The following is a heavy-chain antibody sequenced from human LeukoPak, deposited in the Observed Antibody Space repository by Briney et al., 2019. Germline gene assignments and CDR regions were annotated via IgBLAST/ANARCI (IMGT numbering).Heavy chain of an antibody. CDR1: GFTVSSNY. CDR2: IYSGGST. D-gene: IGHD3-9*01. J-gene: IGHJ6*03. V-gene: IGHV3-66*01. Sequence: PGGSLRLSCAASGFTVSSNYMSWVRQTPGKGLEWVSVIYSGGSTYYADSVKGRFTISRDNSKNTLYLQMGSLRAEDMAVYYCARDRYGPPYYYYMDVWGKGTTVTISS. CDR3: ARDRYGPPYYYYMDV.